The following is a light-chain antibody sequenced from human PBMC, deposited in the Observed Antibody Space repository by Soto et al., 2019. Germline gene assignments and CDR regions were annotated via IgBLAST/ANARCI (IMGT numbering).Light chain of an antibody. CDR2: DVR. V-gene: IGLV2-14*01. J-gene: IGLJ1*01. CDR3: SSYTSSSTKV. Sequence: QSALTQPASVSGSPGQSITISCTGTSSDVGGYNYVSWYQQHPGKAPNLMIYDVRSRPSGVSNRFSGSKSGNTASLTISGLQAEDEADYYCSSYTSSSTKVFGTGTKLTVL. CDR1: SSDVGGYNY.